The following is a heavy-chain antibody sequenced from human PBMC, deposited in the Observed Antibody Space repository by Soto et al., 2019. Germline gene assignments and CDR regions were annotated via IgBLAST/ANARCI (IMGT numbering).Heavy chain of an antibody. J-gene: IGHJ6*02. V-gene: IGHV4-31*03. CDR2: IYYSGST. D-gene: IGHD1-1*01. Sequence: SETLSLTCTVSGGSISSGGYYWSWIRQYPGKGLEWIGYIYYSGSTYYNPSLKSRVTISVDTSKNQFSLKLSSVTAADTAVYYCARDGTVQNYYGMDVWGQGTTVTVSS. CDR3: ARDGTVQNYYGMDV. CDR1: GGSISSGGYY.